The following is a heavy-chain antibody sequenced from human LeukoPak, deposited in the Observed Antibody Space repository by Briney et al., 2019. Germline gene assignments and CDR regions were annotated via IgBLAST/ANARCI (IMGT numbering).Heavy chain of an antibody. V-gene: IGHV4-61*02. CDR1: GGSISSGSYY. J-gene: IGHJ4*02. CDR3: ARADCTNGVCYTSDY. CDR2: IYTSGST. Sequence: PSETLSLTCTDSGGSISSGSYYWSWIRQPARKGLEWIGRIYTSGSTNYNPSLKSRVTISVDTSKNQFSLKLSSVTAADTAVYYCARADCTNGVCYTSDYWGQGTLVTISS. D-gene: IGHD2-8*01.